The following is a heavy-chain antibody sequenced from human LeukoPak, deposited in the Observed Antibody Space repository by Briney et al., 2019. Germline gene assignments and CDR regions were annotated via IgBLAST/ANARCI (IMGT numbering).Heavy chain of an antibody. CDR2: INGDGSST. CDR1: GFTFSTYW. D-gene: IGHD1-26*01. V-gene: IGHV3-74*01. J-gene: IGHJ4*02. CDR3: AKLGYSGSYFVTYFDY. Sequence: GGSLRLSRAASGFTFSTYWMHWVRQAPGKGLVWVSRINGDGSSTTYADSVKGRFTISRDNAKNTLYLQMNSLRAEDTAVYYCAKLGYSGSYFVTYFDYWGQGTLVTVSS.